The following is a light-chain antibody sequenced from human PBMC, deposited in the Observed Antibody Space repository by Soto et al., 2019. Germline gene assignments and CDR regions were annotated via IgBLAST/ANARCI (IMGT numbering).Light chain of an antibody. V-gene: IGLV7-46*01. Sequence: QAVVTQDPSLTVSPGGTVTLTCGFSTGAVTSGHYPYWFQQKPGQAPRTLIFDTTNKHSWTPARFAGSLLGGKAALTLSGAQPEDEAEYNCLLSYSGARVFGGGTKLTVL. CDR2: DTT. CDR3: LLSYSGARV. J-gene: IGLJ3*02. CDR1: TGAVTSGHY.